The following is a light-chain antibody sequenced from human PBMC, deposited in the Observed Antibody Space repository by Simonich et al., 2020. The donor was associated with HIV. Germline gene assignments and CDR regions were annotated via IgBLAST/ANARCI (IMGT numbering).Light chain of an antibody. J-gene: IGKJ5*01. CDR1: QSLLHSNGYNA. V-gene: IGKV2-28*01. CDR2: LGS. CDR3: MQALQTPIT. Sequence: DIVMTQSPLSLPVTPGEPASISCRSSQSLLHSNGYNALDWCLQKPGQSPHLLIYLGSNRASGVPDRFSGSGSGTDFTLKISRVEAEDVGVYYCMQALQTPITFGQGTRLEI.